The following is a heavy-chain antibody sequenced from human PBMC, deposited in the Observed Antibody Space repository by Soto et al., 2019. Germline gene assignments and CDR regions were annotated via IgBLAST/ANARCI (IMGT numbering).Heavy chain of an antibody. Sequence: EVQLVESGGVVVQPGGSLRLSCAASGFTFDDYAMHWVRQAPGKGLEWVSLISWDGGSTYYADSVKGRFTISRDNSKNSLYLQMNSLRAEDTALYYCAKSAVYYDSSGYSNPFDYWGQGTLVTVSS. D-gene: IGHD3-22*01. J-gene: IGHJ4*02. CDR3: AKSAVYYDSSGYSNPFDY. CDR2: ISWDGGST. V-gene: IGHV3-43D*04. CDR1: GFTFDDYA.